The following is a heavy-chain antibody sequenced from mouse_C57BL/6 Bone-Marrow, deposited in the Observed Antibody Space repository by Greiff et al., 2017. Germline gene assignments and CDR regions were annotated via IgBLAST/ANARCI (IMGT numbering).Heavy chain of an antibody. CDR2: IYPRSGNT. CDR1: GYTFTSYG. D-gene: IGHD2-3*01. CDR3: VRGRIYDGYYWGGY. Sequence: QVQLQQSGAELARPGASVKLSCKASGYTFTSYGISWVKQRTGQGLEWIGEIYPRSGNTYYNEKFKGKATLTADKSSSTAYMELRSLTSEDSAVYFCVRGRIYDGYYWGGYWGQGTTLTVSS. J-gene: IGHJ2*01. V-gene: IGHV1-81*01.